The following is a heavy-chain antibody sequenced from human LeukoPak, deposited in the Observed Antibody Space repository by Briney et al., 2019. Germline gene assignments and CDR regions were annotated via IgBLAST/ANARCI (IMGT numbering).Heavy chain of an antibody. CDR3: ARTWTPGGDAFDI. D-gene: IGHD3/OR15-3a*01. CDR1: GGSISSSSYY. J-gene: IGHJ3*02. Sequence: PSETLSLTCTVSGGSISSSSYYWGWIRQPPGKGLEWIGSIYYSGSTHYNPSLKSRVTISLDTSKNQFSLELSSVTAADTAVYYCARTWTPGGDAFDIWGQGTMVIVSS. V-gene: IGHV4-39*07. CDR2: IYYSGST.